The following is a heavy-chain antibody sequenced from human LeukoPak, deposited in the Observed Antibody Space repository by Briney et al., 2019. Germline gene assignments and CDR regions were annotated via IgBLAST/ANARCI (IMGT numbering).Heavy chain of an antibody. D-gene: IGHD6-13*01. CDR2: ISSSGSTI. Sequence: PGGSLRLSCAASGFTFSDYYMSWIGQAPGKGLEWVSYISSSGSTIYYADSVKGRFTISRDNAKNSLYLQMNSLRAEDTAVYYCARDRDYSSSCPDYWGQGTLVTVSS. CDR1: GFTFSDYY. J-gene: IGHJ4*02. V-gene: IGHV3-11*01. CDR3: ARDRDYSSSCPDY.